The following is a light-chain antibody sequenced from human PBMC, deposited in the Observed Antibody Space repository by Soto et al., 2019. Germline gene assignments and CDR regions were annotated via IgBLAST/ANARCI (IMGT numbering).Light chain of an antibody. Sequence: QSALTQPASVSGSPGQSITISCTGTSSDVGGHHYVSWYQQHPGKAPKVIIYEVSDRPSGVSDRFSGSKSGNTASLTIPGLQAEDEADYHCSSFSSSSTLYVFGTGTKVTVL. CDR2: EVS. J-gene: IGLJ1*01. CDR1: SSDVGGHHY. CDR3: SSFSSSSTLYV. V-gene: IGLV2-14*01.